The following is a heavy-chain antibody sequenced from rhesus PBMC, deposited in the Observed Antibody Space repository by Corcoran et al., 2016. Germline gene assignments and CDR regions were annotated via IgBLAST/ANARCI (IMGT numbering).Heavy chain of an antibody. D-gene: IGHD1-44*01. Sequence: QLHLSGPGLVKPSETLSLTCSVSGASINSHWWPWVRQPPGQALEWIGEMDGYRGTSNDNPSLESRITFSKDASKSQFSLRFNSGTTADTAVYFCARDVGNLGLDSWGQGVVVTVSS. J-gene: IGHJ6*01. CDR3: ARDVGNLGLDS. V-gene: IGHV4-80*01. CDR1: GASINSHW. CDR2: MDGYRGTS.